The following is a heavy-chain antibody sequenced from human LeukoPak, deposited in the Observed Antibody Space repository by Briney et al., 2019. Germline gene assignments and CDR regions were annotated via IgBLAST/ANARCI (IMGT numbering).Heavy chain of an antibody. CDR3: AKDLSSGWRLRYDAFDI. CDR1: GFTFDDYA. D-gene: IGHD6-19*01. J-gene: IGHJ3*02. V-gene: IGHV3-9*01. Sequence: GRSLRLSCAASGFTFDDYAMPWVRQAPGKGLEWVSGISWNSGSIGYADSVKGRFTISRDNAKNSLYLQMNSLRAEDTALYYCAKDLSSGWRLRYDAFDIWGQGTMVTVSS. CDR2: ISWNSGSI.